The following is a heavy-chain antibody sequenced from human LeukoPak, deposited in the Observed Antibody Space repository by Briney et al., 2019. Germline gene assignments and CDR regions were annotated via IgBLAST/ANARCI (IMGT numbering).Heavy chain of an antibody. Sequence: KSSETLSLTCTVSGGSISSYYWSWIRQPPGKGLEWIGYIYYSGSTNYNPSLKSRVTISVDTSKNQFSLKLSSVTAADTAVYYCARAGDTASRDYFDYWGQGTLVTVSS. CDR2: IYYSGST. D-gene: IGHD5-18*01. CDR3: ARAGDTASRDYFDY. V-gene: IGHV4-59*01. J-gene: IGHJ4*02. CDR1: GGSISSYY.